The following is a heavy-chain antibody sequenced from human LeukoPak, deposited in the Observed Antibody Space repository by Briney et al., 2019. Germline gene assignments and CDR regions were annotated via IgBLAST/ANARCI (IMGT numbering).Heavy chain of an antibody. J-gene: IGHJ5*02. Sequence: GESLKISCKGSGHIFATSWIGWVRQTPGKGLEWMGIIYPGDSDTKYSPSFQGQVTISADKSISTAYLQWSSLKASDTAMYYCACRDLTSTWSFPWGQGTLVTVSS. CDR3: ACRDLTSTWSFP. CDR2: IYPGDSDT. D-gene: IGHD6-13*01. V-gene: IGHV5-51*01. CDR1: GHIFATSW.